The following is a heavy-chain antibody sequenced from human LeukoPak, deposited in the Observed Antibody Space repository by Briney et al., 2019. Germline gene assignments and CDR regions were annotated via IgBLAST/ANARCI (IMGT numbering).Heavy chain of an antibody. CDR1: GFTVSSNY. CDR2: IYSGGST. Sequence: PGGSLRLSCAASGFTVSSNYMSWVRQAPGKGLERVSVIYSGGSTYYADSVKGRFTISRDNSKNTLYLQMNSLRAEDTAVYYCANSPAGTSYYFDYWGQGTLVTVSS. CDR3: ANSPAGTSYYFDY. D-gene: IGHD3-10*01. J-gene: IGHJ4*02. V-gene: IGHV3-53*01.